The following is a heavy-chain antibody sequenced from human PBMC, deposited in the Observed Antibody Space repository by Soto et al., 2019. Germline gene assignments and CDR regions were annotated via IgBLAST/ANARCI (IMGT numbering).Heavy chain of an antibody. Sequence: SETLSLTCTVSGGSVSSGSYYWSWIRQPPGKGLEWIGYIYYSGSTNYNPSLKSRVTISVDTSKNQFSLKLSSVTAADMVVYYCARDEDYYGSGSYFDYWGQGTLVTVSS. D-gene: IGHD3-10*01. J-gene: IGHJ4*02. V-gene: IGHV4-61*01. CDR1: GGSVSSGSYY. CDR3: ARDEDYYGSGSYFDY. CDR2: IYYSGST.